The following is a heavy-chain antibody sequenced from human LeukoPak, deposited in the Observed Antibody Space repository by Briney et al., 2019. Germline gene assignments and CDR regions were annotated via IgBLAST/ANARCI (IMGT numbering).Heavy chain of an antibody. Sequence: SETLSLTCTASGNSISSYYWSWIRQPPGKGLEWIGYIYTSGGTNYIPSLKGRVTISIDTSKNQFSLKLSSVTAADSAVYYCARLTRLSTSPDRYYLDYWGQGTLVTVSS. J-gene: IGHJ4*02. CDR2: IYTSGGT. CDR1: GNSISSYY. CDR3: ARLTRLSTSPDRYYLDY. V-gene: IGHV4-4*09. D-gene: IGHD6-6*01.